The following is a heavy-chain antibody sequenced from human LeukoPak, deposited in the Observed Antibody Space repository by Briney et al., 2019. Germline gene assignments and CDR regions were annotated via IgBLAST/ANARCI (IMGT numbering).Heavy chain of an antibody. CDR3: ARHRASSRGGSGYSQGGFDY. J-gene: IGHJ4*02. V-gene: IGHV4-39*01. CDR2: IYYSGRT. CDR1: GGSISSSDYY. D-gene: IGHD3-22*01. Sequence: SETLSLTCTVSGGSISSSDYYWGWLRQPPGKGLEWIGSIYYSGRTYYNPSLKSRVTISVDTSKSQFSLNLNSVTAADTAVYYCARHRASSRGGSGYSQGGFDYWGQGTLVTVSS.